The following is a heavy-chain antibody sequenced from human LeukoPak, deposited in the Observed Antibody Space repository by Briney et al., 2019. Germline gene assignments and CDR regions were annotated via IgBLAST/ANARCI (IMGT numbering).Heavy chain of an antibody. CDR2: VYHSVNA. V-gene: IGHV4-38-2*01. CDR1: DFSISSGFY. D-gene: IGHD3-16*01. CDR3: AGGTVENWFDP. J-gene: IGHJ5*02. Sequence: SETLSLTCGVSDFSISSGFYWGWIRQPPGKGLEWIGSVYHSVNAYYNPSLRSRVTISVDTSKNQFSLTLTSVTAADTAVYYCAGGTVENWFDPWGQGTLVTVSS.